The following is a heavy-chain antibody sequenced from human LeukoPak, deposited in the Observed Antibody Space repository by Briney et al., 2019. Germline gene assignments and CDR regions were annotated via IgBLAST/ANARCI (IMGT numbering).Heavy chain of an antibody. V-gene: IGHV3-21*05. CDR1: GFTFSSYE. Sequence: RSGGSLRLSCAASGFTFSSYEMNWVRQAPGKGLEWVSYISSSSSYIYYADSVKGRFTISRDNAKNSLYLQMNSLRAEDTAVYYCVRRYYGSGSLKGYYFDYWGQGTLVTVSS. J-gene: IGHJ4*02. D-gene: IGHD3-10*01. CDR2: ISSSSSYI. CDR3: VRRYYGSGSLKGYYFDY.